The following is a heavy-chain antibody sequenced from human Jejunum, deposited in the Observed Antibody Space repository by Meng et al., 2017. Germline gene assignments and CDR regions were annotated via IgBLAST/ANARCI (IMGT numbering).Heavy chain of an antibody. CDR3: TKDTTRTFGGVLDY. CDR1: GFSFDEYA. V-gene: IGHV3-9*01. Sequence: SLKISCAASGFSFDEYAIHWVRQAPGKGLEWVSGISWNGDYTAYADSVKGRFTISRDNAKRSLFLQMNSLTTEDTAFYYCTKDTTRTFGGVLDYWGHGTLVTVSS. CDR2: ISWNGDYT. D-gene: IGHD3-16*01. J-gene: IGHJ4*01.